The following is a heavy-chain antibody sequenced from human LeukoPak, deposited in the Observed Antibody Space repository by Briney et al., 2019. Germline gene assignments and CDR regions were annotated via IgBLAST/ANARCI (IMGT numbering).Heavy chain of an antibody. CDR3: ARVSSSSPFSFDY. J-gene: IGHJ4*02. D-gene: IGHD6-6*01. V-gene: IGHV3-53*01. CDR1: GFTVSSNY. CDR2: IYSGGST. Sequence: GGSLRLSCAASGFTVSSNYMSWVRQAPGKGLEWVSVIYSGGSTYYADSVKGRFTISRDNSKNTLYLQMNGLRAEDTAVYYCARVSSSSPFSFDYWGQGTLVTVSS.